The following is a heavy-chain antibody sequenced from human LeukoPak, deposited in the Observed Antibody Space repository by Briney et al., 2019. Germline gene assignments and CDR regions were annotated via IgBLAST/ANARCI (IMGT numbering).Heavy chain of an antibody. CDR2: TYYRSKLYN. V-gene: IGHV6-1*01. CDR3: ARDLGIAVAGTSYYFDY. CDR1: GDIVSSNSAA. D-gene: IGHD6-19*01. Sequence: SQTLSLTCALSGDIVSSNSAAWNWIRQSPSRGLEWLGRTYYRSKLYNDYAVSVKSRITINPDTSKNQFSLQLNSVTPEDTAVYYCARDLGIAVAGTSYYFDYWGQGTLVTVSS. J-gene: IGHJ4*02.